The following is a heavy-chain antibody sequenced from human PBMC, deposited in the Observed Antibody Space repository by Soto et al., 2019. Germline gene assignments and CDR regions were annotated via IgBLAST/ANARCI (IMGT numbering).Heavy chain of an antibody. V-gene: IGHV3-7*03. J-gene: IGHJ4*02. CDR2: IKRDGSEK. CDR1: GFTFGSNW. D-gene: IGHD5-12*01. CDR3: ASLEWESSGYADY. Sequence: GGSLRLSCAASGFTFGSNWMSWVRQAPGRGLEWVANIKRDGSEKYYVDSVKGRFTISRDNAKNTLYLQMNSLRADDTAVYYCASLEWESSGYADYWGQGTQVTVSS.